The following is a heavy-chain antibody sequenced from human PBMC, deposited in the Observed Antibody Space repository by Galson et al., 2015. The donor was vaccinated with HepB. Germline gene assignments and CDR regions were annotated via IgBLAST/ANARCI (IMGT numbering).Heavy chain of an antibody. CDR1: GGTFSSYA. J-gene: IGHJ6*02. Sequence: SVKVSCKASGGTFSSYAISWVRQAPGQGLEWMGRINPILGIANYAQKFQGRVTITADKSTSTAYMELSSLRSEDTAVYYCARDIVATNNYPDYYYYGMDVWGQGTTVTVSS. CDR2: INPILGIA. V-gene: IGHV1-69*04. CDR3: ARDIVATNNYPDYYYYGMDV. D-gene: IGHD5-12*01.